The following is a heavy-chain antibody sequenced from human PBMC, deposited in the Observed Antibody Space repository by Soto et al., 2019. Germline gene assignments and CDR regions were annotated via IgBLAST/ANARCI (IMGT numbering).Heavy chain of an antibody. CDR1: GYTFTSYG. D-gene: IGHD3-16*01. Sequence: SGAAVKKPGASVKVSCKASGYTFTSYGISWVRQAPGHGLEWMGWISAYNGTTNYAQKLPGRVTMTTDTSTSTAYMELRSLRSDDTAVYYCARDTLSRTKVFDYWGQGTLVTVSS. J-gene: IGHJ4*02. CDR3: ARDTLSRTKVFDY. CDR2: ISAYNGTT. V-gene: IGHV1-18*01.